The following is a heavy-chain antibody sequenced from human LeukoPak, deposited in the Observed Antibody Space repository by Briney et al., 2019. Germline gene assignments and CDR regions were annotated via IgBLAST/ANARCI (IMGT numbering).Heavy chain of an antibody. J-gene: IGHJ4*02. CDR3: ARGNIAVAGLFDY. V-gene: IGHV4-4*02. CDR1: GGSISSSNW. CDR2: IYHSGST. Sequence: SGTLSLTCAVSGGSISSSNWWSWVRQPPGKGLEWIGEIYHSGSTNYNPSLKSRVTISVDKSKTQFSLKLSSVTAADTAVYYCARGNIAVAGLFDYWGQGTLVTVSS. D-gene: IGHD6-19*01.